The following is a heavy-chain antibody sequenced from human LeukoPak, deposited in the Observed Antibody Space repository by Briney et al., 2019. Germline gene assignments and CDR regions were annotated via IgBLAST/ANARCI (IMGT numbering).Heavy chain of an antibody. V-gene: IGHV3-21*06. CDR2: IGPTGSDR. J-gene: IGHJ4*02. Sequence: PGGSLRLSCTASGLTFSTSGFNWVRQAPGKGLEWVASIGPTGSDRYHADSIKGRFTISRDNANNFLYLQMNSRRAEDTAVYYCATETYGRHYDYWGQGTLLTVSS. CDR1: GLTFSTSG. D-gene: IGHD3-10*01. CDR3: ATETYGRHYDY.